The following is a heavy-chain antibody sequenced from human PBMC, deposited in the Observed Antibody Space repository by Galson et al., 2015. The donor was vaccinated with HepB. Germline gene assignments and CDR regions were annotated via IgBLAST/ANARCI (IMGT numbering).Heavy chain of an antibody. Sequence: SLRLSCAAAGFTISDYGIDWVRQPPGKGLEWVSGIGSSGRTYYTDSVKGRFTISSDNSKNTVFLQMNSLRAEDTAEYFCAVKMKRGTSDYWGQGTRVTVSS. J-gene: IGHJ4*02. V-gene: IGHV3-23*01. CDR1: GFTISDYG. CDR2: IGSSGRT. CDR3: AVKMKRGTSDY. D-gene: IGHD1-1*01.